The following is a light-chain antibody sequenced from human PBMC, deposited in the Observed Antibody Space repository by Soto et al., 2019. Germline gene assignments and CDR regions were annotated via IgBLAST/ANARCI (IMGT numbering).Light chain of an antibody. V-gene: IGKV1-5*03. CDR3: QQYNYYRWT. J-gene: IGKJ1*01. CDR1: QSIRRF. Sequence: DIQMTQSPSSLSASVGDRVTITCRASQSIRRFLAWYQQKPGKAPKLLIYQASNLESGVPSRFSGSGSGTEFTLTISSLQHDDLAVYYCQQYNYYRWTVGPGTKVDIK. CDR2: QAS.